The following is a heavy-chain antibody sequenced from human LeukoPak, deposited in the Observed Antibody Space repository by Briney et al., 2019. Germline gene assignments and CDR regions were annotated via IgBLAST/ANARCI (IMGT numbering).Heavy chain of an antibody. CDR2: IYNSWNT. V-gene: IGHV4-59*11. D-gene: IGHD5-18*01. CDR1: SGSINNHY. Sequence: SETLSLTCIVSSGSINNHYWSWIRQPPGKGLEWTGYIYNSWNTNYNPSLQSRVTISMDASRKQFSLNLTSVTAADTAVYYCARDQIGYGLDYWGQGTLVTVSS. CDR3: ARDQIGYGLDY. J-gene: IGHJ4*02.